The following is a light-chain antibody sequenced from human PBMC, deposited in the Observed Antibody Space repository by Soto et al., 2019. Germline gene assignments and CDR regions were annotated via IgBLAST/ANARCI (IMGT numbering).Light chain of an antibody. J-gene: IGLJ1*01. CDR1: SSDVGLYDY. CDR2: AVS. V-gene: IGLV2-14*01. Sequence: QSALTQPASVSGSPGQSITISCTGTSSDVGLYDYVSWYQQHPGKAPQLMIYAVSNRPSGVSNRFSASKSGNTASLFISGLQAEEEADYYCSSYTSDSSDVFGSATKVTV. CDR3: SSYTSDSSDV.